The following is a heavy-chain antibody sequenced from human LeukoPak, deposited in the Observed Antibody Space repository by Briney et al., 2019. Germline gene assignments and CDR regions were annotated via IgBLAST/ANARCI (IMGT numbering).Heavy chain of an antibody. D-gene: IGHD6-13*01. CDR2: INPRRGST. J-gene: IGHJ4*02. V-gene: IGHV1-46*01. CDR3: TREGAAEAKNFDY. Sequence: GASVKVSCKTSGYTFTNYLIHWVRQAPGLGHEWMGIINPRRGSTRYAQKFQDRVVVTRDTSTSTVYMELSSLRSDDTAVYCCTREGAAEAKNFDYWGQGTLVTVSS. CDR1: GYTFTNYL.